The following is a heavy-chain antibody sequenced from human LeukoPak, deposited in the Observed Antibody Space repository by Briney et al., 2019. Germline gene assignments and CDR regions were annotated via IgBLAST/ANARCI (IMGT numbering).Heavy chain of an antibody. CDR2: INHSAST. J-gene: IGHJ6*02. CDR1: GGSFSGYY. D-gene: IGHD1-1*01. Sequence: PSETLSLTCAVYGGSFSGYYWSWIRQPPGKGLEWMGEINHSASTNYNPSLKSRVTISVDTSKNQFSLKLSSVTAADTAVYYCAMGYNYDYSLDVWDQGTTVTVSS. V-gene: IGHV4-34*01. CDR3: AMGYNYDYSLDV.